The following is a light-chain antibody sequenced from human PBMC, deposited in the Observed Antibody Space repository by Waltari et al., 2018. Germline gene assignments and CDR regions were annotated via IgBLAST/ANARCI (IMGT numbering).Light chain of an antibody. V-gene: IGLV3-1*01. CDR3: QAWDSSTKV. CDR1: KLGDKY. J-gene: IGLJ3*02. Sequence: SYELTQPPSVSVSPAQTASITCSGDKLGDKYACWYQQKPGQSPVLVIYQDSKRPSGIPGRFSGSNSGNTATLTISGTQAMDEADYYCQAWDSSTKVFGGGTKLTVL. CDR2: QDS.